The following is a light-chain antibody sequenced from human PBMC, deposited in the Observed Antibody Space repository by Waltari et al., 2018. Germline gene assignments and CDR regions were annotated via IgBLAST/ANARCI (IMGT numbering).Light chain of an antibody. J-gene: IGKJ2*01. Sequence: EIVMTQSPATLSVSPGARATLTCRARQSVTTTLAWYQQKPGQAPRLLIYGASTRPTRSPARFSGGGSGTEFTVTNSSLQSEEFAVYYCKKYNDWPPMYTFGKGTKL. CDR2: GAS. CDR1: QSVTTT. CDR3: KKYNDWPPMYT. V-gene: IGKV3-15*01.